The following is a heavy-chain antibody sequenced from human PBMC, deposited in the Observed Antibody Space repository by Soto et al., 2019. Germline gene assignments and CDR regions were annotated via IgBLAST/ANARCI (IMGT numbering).Heavy chain of an antibody. CDR2: INHGERT. V-gene: IGHV4-34*01. CDR3: ARGLGWCSGGSCYSDY. D-gene: IGHD2-15*01. Sequence: QVQLQQWGAGLLKPSETLSLTCAVFGGSFSGYFWSWIRQPPGKGLEWIGEINHGERTNYNPSLKSRVTISIDMSKNQVSLNLSSVTAADTAVYYCARGLGWCSGGSCYSDYWGQGTLVAVSS. CDR1: GGSFSGYF. J-gene: IGHJ4*02.